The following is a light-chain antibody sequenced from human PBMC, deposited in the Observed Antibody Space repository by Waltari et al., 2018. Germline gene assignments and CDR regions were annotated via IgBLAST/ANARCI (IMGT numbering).Light chain of an antibody. CDR2: DVS. CDR1: SSDIGFYNY. V-gene: IGLV2-14*01. Sequence: QSALTQPASVSGSPGQSITISCTGTSSDIGFYNYVSWYQQHPGKAPKLMIFDVSEWPSGVSNRFSGSKSGNTASLTISGLQAEDEADYYCNSYAGSSSWVFGGGTKLTVL. CDR3: NSYAGSSSWV. J-gene: IGLJ3*02.